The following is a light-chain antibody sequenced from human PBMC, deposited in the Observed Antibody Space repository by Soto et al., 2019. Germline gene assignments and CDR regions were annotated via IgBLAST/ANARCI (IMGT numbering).Light chain of an antibody. CDR2: DAS. J-gene: IGKJ2*01. V-gene: IGKV3-11*01. Sequence: EIVLTQSPATLSLSPGERATRSCRASQSVSSYLAWYQQKPGQAPRLLIYDASNRATGIPARFSGSGSGTDFTLTISSLEPEDFAVYYCQQRSNWPPVYTFGQGTKVDIK. CDR3: QQRSNWPPVYT. CDR1: QSVSSY.